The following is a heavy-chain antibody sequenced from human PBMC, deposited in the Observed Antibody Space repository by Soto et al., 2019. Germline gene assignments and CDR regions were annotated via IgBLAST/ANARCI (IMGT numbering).Heavy chain of an antibody. Sequence: SETLSLTCTVSGGSISSGGYYWSWIRQHPGKGLEWIGYIHYSGSTYYNPSLKSRVTIPVDTSKNQFSLKLSSVTAADTAVYYCARALRITMIVVVPDAFDIWGQGTMVT. D-gene: IGHD3-22*01. CDR2: IHYSGST. CDR1: GGSISSGGYY. CDR3: ARALRITMIVVVPDAFDI. J-gene: IGHJ3*02. V-gene: IGHV4-31*03.